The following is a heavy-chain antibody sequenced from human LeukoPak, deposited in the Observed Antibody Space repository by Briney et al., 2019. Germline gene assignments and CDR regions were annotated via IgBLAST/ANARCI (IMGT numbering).Heavy chain of an antibody. D-gene: IGHD6-13*01. CDR1: GFTFSSYS. CDR2: ISSIISYI. Sequence: GGSLRPSCAASGFTFSSYSMNWVRQPPGKWLEWVSSISSIISYIYYADSVKGRFTICRDNAKNALYLQMNSLRAEDTAVYYCARVAAGRRGCDYWGQGTLVTVSS. V-gene: IGHV3-21*01. J-gene: IGHJ4*02. CDR3: ARVAAGRRGCDY.